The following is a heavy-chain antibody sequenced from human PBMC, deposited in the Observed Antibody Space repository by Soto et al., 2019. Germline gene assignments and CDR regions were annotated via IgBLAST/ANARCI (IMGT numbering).Heavy chain of an antibody. J-gene: IGHJ6*02. CDR3: ARHNGPLYVGYYYDMDV. Sequence: SESMSLTWTVSGGTISSSSYYWGWIRQTPGKGLEWIGSIYYSGDTYYNPSLKSRVTISVDTSKNQFSLKLSSVTAADTAVYYCARHNGPLYVGYYYDMDVWGQGTTVTVSS. CDR1: GGTISSSSYY. V-gene: IGHV4-39*01. D-gene: IGHD3-16*01. CDR2: IYYSGDT.